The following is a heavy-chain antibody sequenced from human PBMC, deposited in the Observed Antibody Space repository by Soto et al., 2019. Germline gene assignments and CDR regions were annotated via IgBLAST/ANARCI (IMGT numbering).Heavy chain of an antibody. CDR2: MSHSGGT. CDR1: GGFVSSGSYY. CDR3: ARVGEYDFWSGYLSTRYYYMDV. V-gene: IGHV4-61*01. J-gene: IGHJ6*03. Sequence: PSETLSLTCAVCGGFVSSGSYYWSWIRQPPGKGLEWIGEMSHSGGTHFNPSLKSRVTISVDTSKNQFSLKLSSVTAADTAVYYCARVGEYDFWSGYLSTRYYYMDVWGKGTTVTVSS. D-gene: IGHD3-3*01.